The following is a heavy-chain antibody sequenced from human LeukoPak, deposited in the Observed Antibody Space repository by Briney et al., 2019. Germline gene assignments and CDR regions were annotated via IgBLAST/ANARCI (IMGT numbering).Heavy chain of an antibody. CDR1: TFSSYW. Sequence: TFSSYWMSWVRQPPGKGLEWIGSIFRTGSTYYSASLKSRVSISVDTSKNHIALKLTSVTASDTAVYFCARRVGFYGSGSLNYFDPWGQGILVSVS. D-gene: IGHD3-10*01. V-gene: IGHV4-39*02. CDR3: ARRVGFYGSGSLNYFDP. CDR2: IFRTGST. J-gene: IGHJ5*01.